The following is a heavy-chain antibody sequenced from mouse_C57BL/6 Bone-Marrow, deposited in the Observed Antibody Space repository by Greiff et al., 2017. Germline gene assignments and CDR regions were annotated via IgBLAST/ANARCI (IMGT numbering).Heavy chain of an antibody. Sequence: VQLQQSGPGLVQPSQSLSITCTVSGFSLTSYGVHWVRQSPGKGLEWLGVIWSGGSTDYNAAFISRLSISKDNSKSQVFFKMNSLQADDTAIYYCARNWPYYYGSSDCYFDVWGTGTTVTVSS. CDR1: GFSLTSYG. CDR2: IWSGGST. V-gene: IGHV2-2*01. D-gene: IGHD1-1*01. J-gene: IGHJ1*03. CDR3: ARNWPYYYGSSDCYFDV.